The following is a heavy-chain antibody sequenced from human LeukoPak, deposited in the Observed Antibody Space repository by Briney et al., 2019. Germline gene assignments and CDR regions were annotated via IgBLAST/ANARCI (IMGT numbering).Heavy chain of an antibody. V-gene: IGHV4-59*08. J-gene: IGHJ3*02. CDR1: GVSIRSYY. Sequence: TSETLSLTCTVSGVSIRSYYWSWIRQPPGKGLQWIGYIYYSGSTKYNPSLKSRVTISVDTSKNQFSLRLSSVTAADTAVYYCAREITGTTWAFDIWGQGTLVTVSS. D-gene: IGHD1-7*01. CDR3: AREITGTTWAFDI. CDR2: IYYSGST.